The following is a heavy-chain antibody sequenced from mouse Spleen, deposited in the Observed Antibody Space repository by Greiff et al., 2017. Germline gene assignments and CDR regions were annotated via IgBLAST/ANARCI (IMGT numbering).Heavy chain of an antibody. V-gene: IGHV3-6*01. J-gene: IGHJ3*01. Sequence: EVKLVESGPGLVKPSQSLSLTCSVTGYSITSGYYWNWIRQFPGNKLEWMGYISYDGSNNYNPSLKNRISITRDTSKNQFFLKLNSVTTEDTATYYCARDDDYEWFAYWGQGTLVTVSA. CDR1: GYSITSGYY. CDR3: ARDDDYEWFAY. CDR2: ISYDGSN. D-gene: IGHD2-4*01.